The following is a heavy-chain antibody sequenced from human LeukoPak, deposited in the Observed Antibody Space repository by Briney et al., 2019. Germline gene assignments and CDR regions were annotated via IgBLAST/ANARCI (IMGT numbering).Heavy chain of an antibody. J-gene: IGHJ4*02. Sequence: GESLKISCKSSGYRFTSYWIGWVRQMPGKGLEWMGIIYPGDSDTRYSPSFQGQVTISADKSISTAYLQWSSLKASDTAMYYCARHSATYYYDSSGYLPDYWGQGTLITVSS. CDR1: GYRFTSYW. D-gene: IGHD3-22*01. V-gene: IGHV5-51*01. CDR3: ARHSATYYYDSSGYLPDY. CDR2: IYPGDSDT.